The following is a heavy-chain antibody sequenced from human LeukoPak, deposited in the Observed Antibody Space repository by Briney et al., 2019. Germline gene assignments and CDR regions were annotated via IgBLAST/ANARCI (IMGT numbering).Heavy chain of an antibody. CDR3: AIRRITMVRGPRYGMDV. CDR2: INHSGST. D-gene: IGHD3-10*01. J-gene: IGHJ6*02. Sequence: SENLSLTCAVYGGSFSGYYWTWIRQPPGKGLEWIGEINHSGSTNYNPSLKSRVTISVDTSKNQFSLKLSSVTAADTAVYYCAIRRITMVRGPRYGMDVWGQGTTVTVSS. CDR1: GGSFSGYY. V-gene: IGHV4-34*01.